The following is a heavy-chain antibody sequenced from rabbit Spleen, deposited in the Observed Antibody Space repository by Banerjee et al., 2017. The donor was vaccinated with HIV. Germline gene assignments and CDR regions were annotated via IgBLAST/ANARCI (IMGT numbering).Heavy chain of an antibody. CDR3: ARDPFTSGLTGIRLDL. J-gene: IGHJ3*01. CDR1: GVSFSSSSY. CDR2: IDSGSSGFT. Sequence: QSLEESGGDLVKPGASLTLTCTASGVSFSSSSYMCWVRQAPGKGLEWIACIDSGSSGFTYFASWAKGRFTISKTSSTTVTLQMTSLTAADTATYFCARDPFTSGLTGIRLDLWGQGTLVTVS. D-gene: IGHD1-1*01. V-gene: IGHV1S40*01.